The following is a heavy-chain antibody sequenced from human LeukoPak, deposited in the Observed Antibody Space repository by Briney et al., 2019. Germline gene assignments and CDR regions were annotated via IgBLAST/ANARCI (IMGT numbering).Heavy chain of an antibody. J-gene: IGHJ3*02. V-gene: IGHV3-7*01. D-gene: IGHD2-2*02. CDR2: IKQDGSEK. Sequence: PGGSLRLSCAASGFTFSSYWVSWVRQAPGKGLEWVANIKQDGSEKYYVGSVRGRFTISRDNAENSLDLQMSSLRAEDTAVYYCARERGGYCSGATCYKAFDIWGQGTMVTVSS. CDR1: GFTFSSYW. CDR3: ARERGGYCSGATCYKAFDI.